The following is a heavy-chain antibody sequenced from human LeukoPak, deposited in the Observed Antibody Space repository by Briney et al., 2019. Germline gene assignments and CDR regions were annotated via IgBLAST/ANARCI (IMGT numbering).Heavy chain of an antibody. J-gene: IGHJ2*01. Sequence: GESLRLSCAASGFTFSSYAMSWVRQAPGKGLEWVSAISGSGGSTYYADSVKGRFTISRDNSKNTLYLQMNSLRAEDTAVYYCASRSYGSGSYYWYFDLWGRGTLVTVSS. CDR2: ISGSGGST. CDR1: GFTFSSYA. CDR3: ASRSYGSGSYYWYFDL. V-gene: IGHV3-23*01. D-gene: IGHD3-10*01.